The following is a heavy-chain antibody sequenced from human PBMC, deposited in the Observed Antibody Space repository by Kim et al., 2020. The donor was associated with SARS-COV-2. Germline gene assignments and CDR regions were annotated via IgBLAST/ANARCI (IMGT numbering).Heavy chain of an antibody. Sequence: GTDKPYVDSVKGRFTISRDNAKNSLYLQMNRLRAEDTAVYYCARWTSTSYYWGQGTLVTVSS. CDR2: GTDK. D-gene: IGHD2-2*01. V-gene: IGHV3-7*01. CDR3: ARWTSTSYY. J-gene: IGHJ4*02.